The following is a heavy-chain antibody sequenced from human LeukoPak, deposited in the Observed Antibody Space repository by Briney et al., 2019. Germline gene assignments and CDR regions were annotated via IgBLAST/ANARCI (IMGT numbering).Heavy chain of an antibody. CDR1: GFTFSDYY. J-gene: IGHJ5*02. CDR2: ISRSGSTI. CDR3: ARDRGGKDYDFWSGYYSAAFDP. V-gene: IGHV3-11*01. Sequence: GGSLRLSCAASGFTFSDYYMSWIRQAPGKGLEWVSYISRSGSTIYYADSVKGRFTISRDNAKNSLYLQMNSLRADDTAVYYCARDRGGKDYDFWSGYYSAAFDPWGQGTLVTVSS. D-gene: IGHD3-3*01.